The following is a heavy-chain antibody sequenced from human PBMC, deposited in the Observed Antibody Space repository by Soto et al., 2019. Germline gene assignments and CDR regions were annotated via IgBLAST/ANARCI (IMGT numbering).Heavy chain of an antibody. J-gene: IGHJ4*02. V-gene: IGHV3-30-3*01. CDR3: ARDRFFDSYSFDY. CDR1: GFTFTAFA. Sequence: GGSLRLSYAASGFTFTAFAIHWVRQAPGKGLEWVAIISYDGGDTHVADSVKGRLTISRDNSKNTVYLHMNSRRPEDTAVYYCARDRFFDSYSFDYWGQGTLVTVSS. CDR2: ISYDGGDT. D-gene: IGHD3-9*01.